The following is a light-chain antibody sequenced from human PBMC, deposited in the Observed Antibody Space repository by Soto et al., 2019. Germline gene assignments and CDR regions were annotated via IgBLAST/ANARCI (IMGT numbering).Light chain of an antibody. J-gene: IGKJ2*01. CDR3: QQRGYT. CDR1: QSVSSY. V-gene: IGKV3-11*01. CDR2: DAS. Sequence: EIVLTQSPATLSLSPGERGTFSCRASQSVSSYLAWYQQKPGQAPRLLFYDASTRATGIPARFRGSGSGTDFTLSSSSLEPEDFAVYYCQQRGYTFGQGTKLEIK.